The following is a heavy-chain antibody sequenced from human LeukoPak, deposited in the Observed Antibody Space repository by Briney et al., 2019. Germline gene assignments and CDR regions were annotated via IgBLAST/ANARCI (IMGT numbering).Heavy chain of an antibody. CDR3: ARHGPRRDGYNYDY. Sequence: PSETLSLTCTVSGVSIINTNYNWGWIRQPPGRGLEWIGSSYHTGTTYYKPSLKTRITVSVDTSKNQFSLKLSSVTAADTAMYYCARHGPRRDGYNYDYWGPGTLVTVSS. CDR1: GVSIINTNYN. V-gene: IGHV4-39*01. D-gene: IGHD5-24*01. CDR2: SYHTGTT. J-gene: IGHJ4*02.